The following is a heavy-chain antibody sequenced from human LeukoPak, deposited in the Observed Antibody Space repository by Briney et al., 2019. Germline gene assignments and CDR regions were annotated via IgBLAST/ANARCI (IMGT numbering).Heavy chain of an antibody. CDR1: GYSFTSYW. CDR2: IYPGDSDT. CDR3: ARRRDLYSGSYYPFDY. D-gene: IGHD1-26*01. J-gene: IGHJ4*02. V-gene: IGHV5-51*01. Sequence: GESLKISCKGSGYSFTSYWIGWVRQMPGKGLEWMGIIYPGDSDTRYSPSFQGQVTISADKSISTAYLQWSSLKASDTAKYYCARRRDLYSGSYYPFDYWGQGTLVTVSS.